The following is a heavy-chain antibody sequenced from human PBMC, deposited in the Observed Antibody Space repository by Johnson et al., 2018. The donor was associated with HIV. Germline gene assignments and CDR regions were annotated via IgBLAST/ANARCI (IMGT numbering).Heavy chain of an antibody. D-gene: IGHD2-2*01. CDR1: GFTFSNAW. CDR2: IKSKTDGWTT. CDR3: ARGTSAFDI. J-gene: IGHJ3*02. V-gene: IGHV3-15*05. Sequence: VQLVESGGGLVKPGGSLRLSCAASGFTFSNAWMSWVRQAPGKGLEWVGRIKSKTDGWTTDYAAPVKGRFTISRDDSKNTLYLQMNSLRAEDTALYYCARGTSAFDIWGQGTMVTVSS.